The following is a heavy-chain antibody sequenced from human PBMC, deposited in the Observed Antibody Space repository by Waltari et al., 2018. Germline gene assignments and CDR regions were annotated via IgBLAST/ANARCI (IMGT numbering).Heavy chain of an antibody. Sequence: EVLLVASGGGLVQPGGSLRLSCTASGFTFSGYEMNWVRQAPGKGLEWVSFISSSGKTIYYADSVKARFTTSRDNAKNSLYLQMNSLRVDDTAVYYCARRPYYYHGMDVWGQGTTVTVSS. CDR3: ARRPYYYHGMDV. CDR1: GFTFSGYE. J-gene: IGHJ6*02. CDR2: ISSSGKTI. V-gene: IGHV3-48*03.